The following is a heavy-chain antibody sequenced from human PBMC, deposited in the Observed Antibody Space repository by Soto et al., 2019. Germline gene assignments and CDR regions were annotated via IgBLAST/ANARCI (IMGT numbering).Heavy chain of an antibody. CDR1: GFTFSGSA. CDR2: IRSKANSYAT. V-gene: IGHV3-73*01. CDR3: TRSRTSVHDFWSGYYNSPIFDY. Sequence: GGSLRLSCAASGFTFSGSAMHWVRQASGKGLEWVGRIRSKANSYATAYAASVKGRFTISRDDSKNTAYLQMNSLKTEDTAVYYCTRSRTSVHDFWSGYYNSPIFDYWGQGTLVTVSS. J-gene: IGHJ4*02. D-gene: IGHD3-3*01.